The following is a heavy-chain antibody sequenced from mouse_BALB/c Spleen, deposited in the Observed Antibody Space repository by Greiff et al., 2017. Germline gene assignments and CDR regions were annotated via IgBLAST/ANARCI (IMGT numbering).Heavy chain of an antibody. V-gene: IGHV5-6-4*01. CDR2: ISSGGSYT. CDR1: GFTFSSYT. CDR3: TRAGDGYYHFDY. J-gene: IGHJ2*01. D-gene: IGHD2-3*01. Sequence: EVQGVESGGGLVKPGGSLKLSCAASGFTFSSYTMSWVRQTPEKRLEWVATISSGGSYTYYPDSVKGRFTISRDNAKNTLYLQMSSLKSEDTAMYYCTRAGDGYYHFDYWGQGTTLTVSS.